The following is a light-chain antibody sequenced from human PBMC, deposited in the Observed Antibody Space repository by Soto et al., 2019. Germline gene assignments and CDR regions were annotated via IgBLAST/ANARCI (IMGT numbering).Light chain of an antibody. J-gene: IGKJ1*01. CDR3: QQYNYWPPWT. Sequence: EIVMTQSPATLSVSPGERATLSCRASQSVSSNLAWYQQKPGQAPRLLIYDASTRATGIPARFSGSGSGTEFILTLSSLQSEDFAVDYCQQYNYWPPWTFGQGTKVEIK. CDR2: DAS. CDR1: QSVSSN. V-gene: IGKV3-15*01.